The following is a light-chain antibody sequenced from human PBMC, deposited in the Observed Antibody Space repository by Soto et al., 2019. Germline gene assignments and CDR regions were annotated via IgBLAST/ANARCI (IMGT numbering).Light chain of an antibody. CDR2: GVS. V-gene: IGKV3-15*01. CDR1: QSVRIN. J-gene: IGKJ4*01. Sequence: EIGMTQSPSTLSVSPGERATLSCRASQSVRINLAWYQQKPGQAPRLLIYGVSTRATGIPARFSGSGSGTEFTLTISSLQSEDFAVYYCQQYNNWPPGLTFGGGTKVDIK. CDR3: QQYNNWPPGLT.